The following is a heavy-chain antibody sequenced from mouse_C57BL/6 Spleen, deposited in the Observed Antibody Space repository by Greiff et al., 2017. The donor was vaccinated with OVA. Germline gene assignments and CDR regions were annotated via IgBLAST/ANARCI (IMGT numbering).Heavy chain of an antibody. Sequence: VQLQQPGAELVRPGSSVKLSCKASGYTFTSYWMDWVKQRPGQGLEWIGNIYPSDSETHYNQKFKDKATLTVDKSSSTAYMQLSSLTSEDSAVYYCASGDYSNYVRYFDVWGTGTTVTVSS. CDR2: IYPSDSET. CDR3: ASGDYSNYVRYFDV. V-gene: IGHV1-61*01. J-gene: IGHJ1*03. CDR1: GYTFTSYW. D-gene: IGHD2-5*01.